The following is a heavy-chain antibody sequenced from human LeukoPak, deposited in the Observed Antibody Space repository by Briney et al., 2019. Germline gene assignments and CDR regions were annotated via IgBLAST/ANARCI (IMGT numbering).Heavy chain of an antibody. J-gene: IGHJ4*02. CDR2: ISSISSHI. CDR1: GLAVSNYA. CDR3: ASSPPYCSSTNCYANY. Sequence: PGGSLRLSCVASGLAVSNYAMSWARQAPGQGLEWVSSISSISSHIFYADSVKGRFTISRDNAKNSLYLQMSSLRAEDTAVYYCASSPPYCSSTNCYANYWGQGTLVTVSS. D-gene: IGHD2-2*01. V-gene: IGHV3-21*01.